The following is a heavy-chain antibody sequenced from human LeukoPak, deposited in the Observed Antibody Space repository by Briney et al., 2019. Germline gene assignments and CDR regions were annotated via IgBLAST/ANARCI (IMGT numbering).Heavy chain of an antibody. CDR3: ARHHRSVPSDAFDI. CDR1: GGSISSYY. D-gene: IGHD4-17*01. Sequence: TASETLSLTCTVSGGSISSYYWSWIRQPPGKGLEWIGYIYYSGSTNYNPSPKSRVTISVDTSKNQFSLKLSSVTAADTAVYYCARHHRSVPSDAFDIWGQGTMVTVSS. V-gene: IGHV4-59*08. CDR2: IYYSGST. J-gene: IGHJ3*02.